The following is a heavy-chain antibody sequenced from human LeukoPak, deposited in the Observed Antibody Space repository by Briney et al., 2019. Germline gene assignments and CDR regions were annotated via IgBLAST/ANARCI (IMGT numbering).Heavy chain of an antibody. CDR1: GGSISSYY. J-gene: IGHJ5*02. Sequence: PSETLSLTCTVSGGSISSYYWSWIRQPPGKGLEWIGYIYYSGSTNYNPSLKSRVTISVDTSKNQFSLKLSSVTAADTAVYYCARTGGWFGELFANWFDPWGQGTLVTVSS. CDR3: ARTGGWFGELFANWFDP. CDR2: IYYSGST. D-gene: IGHD3-10*01. V-gene: IGHV4-59*01.